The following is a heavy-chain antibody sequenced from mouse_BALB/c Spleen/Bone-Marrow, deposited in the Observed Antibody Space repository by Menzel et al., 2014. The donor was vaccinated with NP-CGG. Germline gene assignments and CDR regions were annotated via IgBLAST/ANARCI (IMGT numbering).Heavy chain of an antibody. CDR3: ATPPGGNSGCGYYDV. CDR2: ISTYSGDA. J-gene: IGHJ1*01. D-gene: IGHD3-1*01. CDR1: GYTVTDYA. V-gene: IGHV1S137*01. Sequence: QVQLKQSGAELVRPGVSVKISCKGSGYTVTDYAMHWVQQSHAKSLEWIGVISTYSGDARYNQKFKDKATMTVDKSSRTAYMELARLTSEESAIVFCATPPGGNSGCGYYDVWGAGTTITVPS.